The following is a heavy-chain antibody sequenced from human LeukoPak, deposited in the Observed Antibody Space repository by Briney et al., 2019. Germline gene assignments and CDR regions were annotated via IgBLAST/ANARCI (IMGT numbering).Heavy chain of an antibody. CDR1: GGTFSSYA. CDR3: ARDSSSFSVSFDY. CDR2: IIPIFGTA. D-gene: IGHD6-6*01. V-gene: IGHV1-69*05. Sequence: ASVKVSCKASGGTFSSYAISWVRQAPGQGLEWMGRIIPIFGTANYAQKFQGRVTITTDESTSTAYMGLRSLRSDDTAVYYCARDSSSFSVSFDYWGQGTLVTVSS. J-gene: IGHJ4*02.